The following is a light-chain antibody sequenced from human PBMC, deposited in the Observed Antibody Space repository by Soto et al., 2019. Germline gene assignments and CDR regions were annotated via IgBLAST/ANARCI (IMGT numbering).Light chain of an antibody. CDR1: SSDVGGYNS. V-gene: IGLV2-14*03. Sequence: QSALTQPASVSGSPGKSITISCTGSSSDVGGYNSVSWYQQHPGKVPKLVIYDVINRPSGISNRFSGSKSGNTASLTISGLQAEDEAHYYCSSYTSISASVIFGGGTKVTVL. CDR3: SSYTSISASVI. CDR2: DVI. J-gene: IGLJ2*01.